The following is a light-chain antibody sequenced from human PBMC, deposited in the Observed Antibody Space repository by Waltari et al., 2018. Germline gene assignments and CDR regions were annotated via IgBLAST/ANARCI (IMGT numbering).Light chain of an antibody. J-gene: IGKJ5*01. Sequence: EIVLTQSPATLPLSPGERATLPCRASQSVSTSLGWYQQKPGQAPRLLIYDVSSRATDIPARFSGSGSGTDFTLTISSLEPEDFAVYYCQQRSNWPSITFGQGTRLEIK. V-gene: IGKV3-11*01. CDR2: DVS. CDR1: QSVSTS. CDR3: QQRSNWPSIT.